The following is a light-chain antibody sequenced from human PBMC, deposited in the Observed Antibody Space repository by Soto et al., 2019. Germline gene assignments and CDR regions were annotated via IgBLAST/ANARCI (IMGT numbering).Light chain of an antibody. CDR1: ESITSGH. CDR3: QRYDRPPT. Sequence: EIVLTQSPGTLSFSPGERATLSCRASESITSGHLAWYQQRPGQAPRLLIYGVSSRASGIPDRFSGSGSGTYFTLTISRLEPEDFAVYSCQRYDRPPTFGQGTRLDIK. V-gene: IGKV3-20*01. CDR2: GVS. J-gene: IGKJ5*01.